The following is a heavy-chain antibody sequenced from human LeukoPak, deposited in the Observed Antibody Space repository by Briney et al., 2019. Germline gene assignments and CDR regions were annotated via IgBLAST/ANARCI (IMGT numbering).Heavy chain of an antibody. D-gene: IGHD3-10*01. V-gene: IGHV4-34*01. CDR2: INHSGST. J-gene: IGHJ5*02. CDR1: GEFFSVYY. Sequence: PSETLSLTCAVYGEFFSVYYWSWIRQPPGKGLEWIGEINHSGSTNYNPSLKSRVTISVDTSENQFSLKLSSVTAADPAVNYCARFSGKITMVRGVFFDPWGQGTLVTVSS. CDR3: ARFSGKITMVRGVFFDP.